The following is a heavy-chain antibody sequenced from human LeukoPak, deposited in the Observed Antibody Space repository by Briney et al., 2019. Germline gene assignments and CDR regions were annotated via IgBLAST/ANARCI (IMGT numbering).Heavy chain of an antibody. CDR3: ARDLSRNCFDP. J-gene: IGHJ5*02. D-gene: IGHD3-3*01. V-gene: IGHV5-10-1*01. CDR2: IDPSDSYS. CDR1: GYSFTSHR. Sequence: PGESLKISCKGSGYSFTSHRITWVRQMPGKDLEWMGRIDPSDSYSNYSPSFQGHVTISVDKAISTAYLQWSSLKASDTAMYYCARDLSRNCFDPWGQGTLVIVSS.